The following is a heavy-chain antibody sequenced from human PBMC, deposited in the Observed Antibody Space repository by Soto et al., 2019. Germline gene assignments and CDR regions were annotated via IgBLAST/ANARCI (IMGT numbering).Heavy chain of an antibody. Sequence: EVQLLESGGALVQPGGSLRLSCAASGFSFSSYGMSWVRQAPGKGLEWVSSISGGGGTTYYADSVKGRFTISRDNSKNTLYLQMNSLKVEDTAVYYCAKRSPVSTYYFDYWGQGTLATVSS. J-gene: IGHJ4*02. CDR2: ISGGGGTT. CDR3: AKRSPVSTYYFDY. CDR1: GFSFSSYG. V-gene: IGHV3-23*01.